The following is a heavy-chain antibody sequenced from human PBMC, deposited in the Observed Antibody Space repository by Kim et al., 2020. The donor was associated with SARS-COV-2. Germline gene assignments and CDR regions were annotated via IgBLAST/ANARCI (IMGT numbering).Heavy chain of an antibody. D-gene: IGHD6-13*01. Sequence: GGSLRLSCSASGFTFSSYAMHWVRQAPGKGLEYVSAISSNGGSTYYADSVKGRFTISRDNSKNTLYLQMSSLRAEDTAVYYCVKDGYSSRGVGRYFDYWGQGTLVTVSS. CDR2: ISSNGGST. CDR1: GFTFSSYA. V-gene: IGHV3-64D*09. J-gene: IGHJ4*02. CDR3: VKDGYSSRGVGRYFDY.